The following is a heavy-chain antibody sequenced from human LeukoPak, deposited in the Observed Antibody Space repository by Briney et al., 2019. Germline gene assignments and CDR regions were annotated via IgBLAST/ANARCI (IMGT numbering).Heavy chain of an antibody. CDR2: ISWNSGSI. D-gene: IGHD3-10*01. Sequence: GRSLRLSCAASGFTFDDYAMHWVRQAPGKGLEWVSGISWNSGSIGYADSVKGRFTISRDNAKNSLYPQMNSLRAEDTALYYCAKRMSRGSGSYYTGQFDYWGQGTLVTVSS. CDR1: GFTFDDYA. CDR3: AKRMSRGSGSYYTGQFDY. V-gene: IGHV3-9*01. J-gene: IGHJ4*02.